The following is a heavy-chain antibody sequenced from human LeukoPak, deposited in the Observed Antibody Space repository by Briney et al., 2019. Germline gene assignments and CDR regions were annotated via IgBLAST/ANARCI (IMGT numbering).Heavy chain of an antibody. CDR2: IIPIFGTA. CDR3: AGFPGAYDYYYGMDV. D-gene: IGHD1-26*01. Sequence: SVKVSCKASGGTFGSYAISWVRQAPGQGLEWMGGIIPIFGTANYAQKFQGRVTITADESTSTAYMELSSLRSEDTAVYYCAGFPGAYDYYYGMDVWGQGTTVTVSS. CDR1: GGTFGSYA. V-gene: IGHV1-69*01. J-gene: IGHJ6*02.